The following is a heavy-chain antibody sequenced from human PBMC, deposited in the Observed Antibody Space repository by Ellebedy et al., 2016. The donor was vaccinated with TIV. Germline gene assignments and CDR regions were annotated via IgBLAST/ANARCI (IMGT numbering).Heavy chain of an antibody. J-gene: IGHJ4*02. Sequence: GESLKISCAASGFTFNNYWMTWVRQAPGKGLEFVANIKEDGNEKNYADPMKGRFSISRDNAKNSLYLQMNSLRAEDTAIYYCVKNRASLDHWGQGALVTVSS. V-gene: IGHV3-7*03. CDR2: IKEDGNEK. CDR1: GFTFNNYW. CDR3: VKNRASLDH. D-gene: IGHD2/OR15-2a*01.